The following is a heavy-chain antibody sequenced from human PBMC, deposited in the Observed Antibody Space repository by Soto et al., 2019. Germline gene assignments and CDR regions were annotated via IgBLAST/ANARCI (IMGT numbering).Heavy chain of an antibody. V-gene: IGHV3-23*01. CDR2: IRGSGGST. D-gene: IGHD6-19*01. J-gene: IGHJ4*02. CDR3: ASRTSGWDFDY. CDR1: GFTFSSYA. Sequence: EVQLLESGGGLVQPGGSLRLSCTASGFTFSSYAMNWVRQAPGKGLEWVSVIRGSGGSTYYADSVKGRCTNSRDNSKNKLYLQMNSLRAEDTAVYYCASRTSGWDFDYWGQGTLVTVST.